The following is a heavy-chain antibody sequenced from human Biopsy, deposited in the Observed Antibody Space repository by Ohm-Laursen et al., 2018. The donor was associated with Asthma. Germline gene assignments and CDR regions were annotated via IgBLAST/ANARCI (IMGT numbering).Heavy chain of an antibody. CDR3: ARGREGSGSYFTSHWFDP. Sequence: SLRLSCSASRFTYEMHWVRQAPGKALEWVALIWYDGSKKYYSESAKDRFTIARNNSKNTLYLQMNSLRVEGTAVYYCARGREGSGSYFTSHWFDPWGQGTLVTVSS. CDR2: IWYDGSKK. J-gene: IGHJ5*02. V-gene: IGHV3-33*08. D-gene: IGHD3-10*01. CDR1: RFTYE.